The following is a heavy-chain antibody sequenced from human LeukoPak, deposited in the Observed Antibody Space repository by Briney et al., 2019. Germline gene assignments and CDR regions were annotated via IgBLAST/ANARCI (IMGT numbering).Heavy chain of an antibody. CDR1: GGSISSGSYY. CDR3: ARDPRIAARSSSYWYFDL. D-gene: IGHD6-6*01. CDR2: IYTSGST. V-gene: IGHV4-61*02. J-gene: IGHJ2*01. Sequence: SETLSLTCTVSGGSISSGSYYWSWIRQPAGKGLEWIGRIYTSGSTNYNLSLKSRVTISVDTSKNQFSLKLSSVTAPDTAVYYCARDPRIAARSSSYWYFDLWGRGTLVTVSS.